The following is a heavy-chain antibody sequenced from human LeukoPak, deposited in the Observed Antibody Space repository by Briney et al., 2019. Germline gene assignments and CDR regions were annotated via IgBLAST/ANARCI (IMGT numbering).Heavy chain of an antibody. CDR1: GFTFSSYA. V-gene: IGHV3-30-3*01. Sequence: PGGSLRLSCVASGFTFSSYAMHWVRQAPGKGLEWVAVISYDGSNKYYADSVKGRFTISRDNSKNTLYLQMNSLRAEDTAVYYCARVGGSSWYGSPPGLGDYWGQGTLVTVSS. J-gene: IGHJ4*02. CDR2: ISYDGSNK. CDR3: ARVGGSSWYGSPPGLGDY. D-gene: IGHD6-13*01.